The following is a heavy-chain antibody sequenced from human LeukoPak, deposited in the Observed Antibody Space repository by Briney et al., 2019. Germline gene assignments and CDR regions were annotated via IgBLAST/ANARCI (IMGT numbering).Heavy chain of an antibody. Sequence: RGSLRLSCAASGFTFSSYAMSWVRQAPGKGLEWVSTISSSGGSTYYADSVKGRFTISRDNSKNTLYLQMNSLRAEDTAVYYCAKATPATAAFESWGQGTLLTVSS. CDR1: GFTFSSYA. CDR3: AKATPATAAFES. CDR2: ISSSGGST. J-gene: IGHJ4*02. D-gene: IGHD6-13*01. V-gene: IGHV3-23*01.